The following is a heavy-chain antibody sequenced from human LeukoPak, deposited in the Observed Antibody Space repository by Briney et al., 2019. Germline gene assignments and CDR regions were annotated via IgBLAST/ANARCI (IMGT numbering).Heavy chain of an antibody. Sequence: ASVKVSCKASGYTFTSYDINWVRQATGQGLEWMGWMNPNSGNTGYAQKFQGRVTMTRNTSISTAYMELSSLRSEDTAVYYCARATRRWGTMVRGATPYYFDYWGQGTLVTVSS. D-gene: IGHD3-10*01. J-gene: IGHJ4*02. CDR3: ARATRRWGTMVRGATPYYFDY. CDR2: MNPNSGNT. V-gene: IGHV1-8*01. CDR1: GYTFTSYD.